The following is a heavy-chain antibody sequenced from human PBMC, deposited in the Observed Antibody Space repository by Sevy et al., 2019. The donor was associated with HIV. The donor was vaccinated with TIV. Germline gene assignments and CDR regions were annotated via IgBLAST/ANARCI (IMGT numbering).Heavy chain of an antibody. CDR1: GFTFSSYR. CDR3: ARAVLVISTWRSDY. J-gene: IGHJ4*02. Sequence: GGSLRLSCAASGFTFSSYRMTWVRQAPGKGLEWVSCISSTSAYINYADSVKGRFTISRVNAKNLLYLQMDSLRAEDTAVYHCARAVLVISTWRSDYWGQGTLVTVSS. V-gene: IGHV3-21*01. D-gene: IGHD6-13*01. CDR2: ISSTSAYI.